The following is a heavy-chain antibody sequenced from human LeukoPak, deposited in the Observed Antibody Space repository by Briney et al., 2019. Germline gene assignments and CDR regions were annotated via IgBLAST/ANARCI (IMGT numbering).Heavy chain of an antibody. CDR2: INPSGCIT. V-gene: IGHV1-46*01. J-gene: IGHJ6*02. D-gene: IGHD3-10*01. Sequence: ASVKVSCKASVYTFTSYYMHGVRHAPGQGLECMGIINPSGCITSYAHTCQGRVTMTRDTSTSTVYMELRSLRSEDTAVSYCASDWITMLREYSYYYYYGMDVWGQGTTVTVSS. CDR3: ASDWITMLREYSYYYYYGMDV. CDR1: VYTFTSYY.